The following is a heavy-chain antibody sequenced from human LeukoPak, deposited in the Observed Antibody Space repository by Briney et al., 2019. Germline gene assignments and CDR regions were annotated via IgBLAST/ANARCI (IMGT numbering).Heavy chain of an antibody. CDR2: FNPNSGGT. D-gene: IGHD2-2*01. Sequence: ASEKVSCKASGYTFTDYYMQWVRQAPGQGLEWMGWFNPNSGGTNYAQEFQGRVTMTRDTSISTAYMELSRLRSDDTAVYYCARGGLSSTSRFIDYWGQGTLVTVSS. CDR3: ARGGLSSTSRFIDY. J-gene: IGHJ4*02. V-gene: IGHV1-2*02. CDR1: GYTFTDYY.